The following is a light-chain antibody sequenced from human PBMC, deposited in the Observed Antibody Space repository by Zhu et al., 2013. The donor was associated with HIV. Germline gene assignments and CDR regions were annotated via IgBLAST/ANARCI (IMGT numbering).Light chain of an antibody. Sequence: DIQLTQSPSTLAASFGERVTMTCQATQDIGTSLNWYQIKPGKVPKLLVYDVSNLDSGVPLRFSGSRSGTHFTLTIASLQPEDFATYFCQYYSSRPSYVFGPG. CDR1: QDIGTS. CDR2: DVS. V-gene: IGKV1-33*01. J-gene: IGKJ3*01. CDR3: QYYSSRPSYV.